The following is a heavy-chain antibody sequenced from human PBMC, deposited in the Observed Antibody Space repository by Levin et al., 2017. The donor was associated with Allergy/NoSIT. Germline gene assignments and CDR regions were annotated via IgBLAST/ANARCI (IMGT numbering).Heavy chain of an antibody. V-gene: IGHV4-61*02. CDR1: GGSISSGSYY. D-gene: IGHD3-10*01. CDR3: ARVFPMVRGEPFDY. J-gene: IGHJ4*02. CDR2: IYTSGST. Sequence: SETLSLTCTVSGGSISSGSYYWSWIRQPAGKGLEWIGRIYTSGSTNYNPSLKSRVTISVDTSKNQFSLKLSSVTAADTAVYYCARVFPMVRGEPFDYWGQGTLVTVSS.